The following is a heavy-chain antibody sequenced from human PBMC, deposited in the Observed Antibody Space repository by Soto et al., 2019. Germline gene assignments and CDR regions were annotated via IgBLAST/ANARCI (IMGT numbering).Heavy chain of an antibody. D-gene: IGHD1-26*01. Sequence: PGESLKISCKASGYTFTNNWIGWVRQMPGKGLEWMGIIYPSDFETRYSPSFQGQVTFSADRSITTAYLQWSSLTASDTAMYYCARLISGSYGDAIDIWGQGTMVTVSS. J-gene: IGHJ3*02. V-gene: IGHV5-51*01. CDR1: GYTFTNNW. CDR3: ARLISGSYGDAIDI. CDR2: IYPSDFET.